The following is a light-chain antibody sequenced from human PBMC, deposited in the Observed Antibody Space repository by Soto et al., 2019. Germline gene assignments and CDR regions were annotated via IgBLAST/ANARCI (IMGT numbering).Light chain of an antibody. CDR1: QDISNY. V-gene: IGKV1-33*01. CDR2: DAS. J-gene: IGKJ1*01. CDR3: QQYSTYTPRT. Sequence: DIQVTQSPSSLSASVGDRVTITCQASQDISNYLNWYQQKPGKAPKLLIYDASNLETGVPSRFSGSGSGTEFTLTISSLQPDDFATYYCQQYSTYTPRTFGQGTKVDIK.